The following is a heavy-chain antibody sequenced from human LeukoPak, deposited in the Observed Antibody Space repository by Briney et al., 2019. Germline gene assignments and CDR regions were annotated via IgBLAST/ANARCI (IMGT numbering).Heavy chain of an antibody. Sequence: ASVKVPCKASGYTFTSYAMNWVRQAPGQGLEWMGGIIPIFGTANYAQKFQGRVTITADESTSTAYMELSSLRSEDTAVYYCARDEGYCSSTSCWAPFDPWGQGTLVTVSS. V-gene: IGHV1-69*13. CDR1: GYTFTSYA. J-gene: IGHJ5*02. CDR3: ARDEGYCSSTSCWAPFDP. CDR2: IIPIFGTA. D-gene: IGHD2-2*01.